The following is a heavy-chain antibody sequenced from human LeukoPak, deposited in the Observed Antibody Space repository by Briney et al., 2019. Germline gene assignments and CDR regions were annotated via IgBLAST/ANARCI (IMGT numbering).Heavy chain of an antibody. CDR3: AKDPLGGDEADY. D-gene: IGHD3-16*01. Sequence: PGGSLRLSCAVSGLTSNNYGMTWVRQAPGKGLEWVSSISNSATRTFYADSVKGRFTVSRDNSKNTLYLQMNSLRAEDAAVYFCAKDPLGGDEADYWGQGTLVIVPS. V-gene: IGHV3-23*01. CDR2: ISNSATRT. CDR1: GLTSNNYG. J-gene: IGHJ4*02.